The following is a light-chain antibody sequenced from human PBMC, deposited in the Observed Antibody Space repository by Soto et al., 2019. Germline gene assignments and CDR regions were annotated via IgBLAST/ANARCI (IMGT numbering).Light chain of an antibody. J-gene: IGKJ1*01. CDR2: LGS. CDR3: MQGLQSWT. CDR1: QSLLHSNGYNY. V-gene: IGKV2-28*01. Sequence: DIVMTQSPLSLPVTPGEPASISCRSSQSLLHSNGYNYLDWYLQKPGQSPQLLIYLGSNRASGVPDRFSGSGSGTDFTLKISGVEPEDVGVYYCMQGLQSWTFGQGTKVEVK.